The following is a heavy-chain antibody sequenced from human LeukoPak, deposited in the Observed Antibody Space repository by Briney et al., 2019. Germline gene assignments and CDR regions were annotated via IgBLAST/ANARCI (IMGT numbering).Heavy chain of an antibody. CDR3: AKDHHVMQWLAYYFDY. J-gene: IGHJ4*02. Sequence: PGRSLRLSCAASGFTFSSYGMHWVRQAPGKGLEWVAVISYDGSNKYYADSVKGRFTISRDNSKNTLYPQMNSLRAEDTAVYYCAKDHHVMQWLAYYFDYWGQGTLVTVSS. CDR2: ISYDGSNK. D-gene: IGHD6-19*01. V-gene: IGHV3-30*18. CDR1: GFTFSSYG.